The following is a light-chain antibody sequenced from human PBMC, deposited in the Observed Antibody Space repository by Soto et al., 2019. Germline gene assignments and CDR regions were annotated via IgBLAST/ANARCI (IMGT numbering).Light chain of an antibody. J-gene: IGKJ2*01. CDR1: QSVNSNY. V-gene: IGKV3-20*01. Sequence: EIVLTQSPGTLSLSPGERATLSCRASQSVNSNYLAWFQQKPGQAPRLLIYGASNRATGIPDRFAGSGSGTDFTPTISRLEPEDFAGYYCQQCGGSPLYTFGQGTKLEIK. CDR2: GAS. CDR3: QQCGGSPLYT.